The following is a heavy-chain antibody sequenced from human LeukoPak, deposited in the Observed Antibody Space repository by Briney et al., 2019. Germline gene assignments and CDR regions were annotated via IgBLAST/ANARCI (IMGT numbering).Heavy chain of an antibody. J-gene: IGHJ5*02. CDR2: IYYSGST. D-gene: IGHD2-2*01. CDR3: ARAHIVVVPAALNWFDP. CDR1: GGSISSYY. V-gene: IGHV4-59*01. Sequence: SETLSLTCTVSGGSISSYYWSWIRQPPGKGLEWIGYIYYSGSTNYNPSLKSRVTISVDTSKNQFSLKLSSVTAADTAVYYRARAHIVVVPAALNWFDPWGQGTLVTVSS.